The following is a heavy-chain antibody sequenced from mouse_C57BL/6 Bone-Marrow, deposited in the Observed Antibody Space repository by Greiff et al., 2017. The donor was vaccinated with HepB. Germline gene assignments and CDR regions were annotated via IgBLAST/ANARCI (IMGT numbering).Heavy chain of an antibody. J-gene: IGHJ2*01. Sequence: EVKLMESGGGLVKPGGSLKLSCAASGFTFSSYAMSWVRQTPEKRLEWVATISDGGSYTYYPDNVKGRFTISRDNAKNNLYLQMSHLKSEDTAMYYCAKGGYYGSSSLYWGQGTTLTVSS. V-gene: IGHV5-4*03. CDR3: AKGGYYGSSSLY. D-gene: IGHD1-1*01. CDR1: GFTFSSYA. CDR2: ISDGGSYT.